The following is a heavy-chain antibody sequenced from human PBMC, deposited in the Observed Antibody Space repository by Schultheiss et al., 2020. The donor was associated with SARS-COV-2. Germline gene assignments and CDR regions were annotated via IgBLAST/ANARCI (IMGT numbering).Heavy chain of an antibody. J-gene: IGHJ6*02. CDR3: ARDLDNSAGYRYYYSGMDV. CDR1: GFTFSRYG. Sequence: GGSLRLSCAASGFTFSRYGMHWGRQAPGKGLEWVSSVSSRSRHISYSDSVKGRFTISRDNAKNSLYLQMNSLGAEDTAVYYCARDLDNSAGYRYYYSGMDVWGQGTTVTVSS. CDR2: VSSRSRHI. V-gene: IGHV3-21*01. D-gene: IGHD1-1*01.